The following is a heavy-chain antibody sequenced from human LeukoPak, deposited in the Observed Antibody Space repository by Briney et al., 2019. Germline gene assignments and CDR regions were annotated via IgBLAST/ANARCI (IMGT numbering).Heavy chain of an antibody. D-gene: IGHD5-18*01. CDR3: ARPGVGSGRYGAFDI. J-gene: IGHJ3*02. Sequence: SETLSLTCAVSGYSINTGYYWGWIRQPPGKGLEWIGYIFYSGSTNYNPSLESRVTMSVDTSKNQFSLKLRSVTAADTAVYYCARPGVGSGRYGAFDIWGQGTLVIVSS. CDR2: IFYSGST. V-gene: IGHV4-38-2*01. CDR1: GYSINTGYY.